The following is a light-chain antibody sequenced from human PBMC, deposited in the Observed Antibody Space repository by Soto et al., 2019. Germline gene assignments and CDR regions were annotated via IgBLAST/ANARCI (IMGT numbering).Light chain of an antibody. J-gene: IGKJ4*01. CDR3: QQHNSWV. CDR2: AAS. CDR1: QSVSSYY. V-gene: IGKV3D-20*02. Sequence: EIVLTQSPCTLSLSPGERATLSCRASQSVSSYYLAWYQQKPGQAPRLLIYAASSRATGIPDRFSGGGSGTDFTLTISSLQSEDFAVYYCQQHNSWVFGGGTKVDIK.